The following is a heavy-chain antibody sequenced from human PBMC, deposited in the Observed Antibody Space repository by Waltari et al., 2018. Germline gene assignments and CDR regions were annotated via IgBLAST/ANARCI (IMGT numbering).Heavy chain of an antibody. J-gene: IGHJ3*02. CDR3: ARAPDSPGGLFPFDI. D-gene: IGHD3-16*01. CDR2: INHSGST. Sequence: QVQLQQWGAGLLKPSETLSLTCAVYGGSFSGYYWSWIHQPPGKGLEWIGEINHSGSTNYNPSLKSRVTISVDTSKNQFSLKLSSVTAADTAVYYCARAPDSPGGLFPFDIWGQGTMVTVSS. CDR1: GGSFSGYY. V-gene: IGHV4-34*01.